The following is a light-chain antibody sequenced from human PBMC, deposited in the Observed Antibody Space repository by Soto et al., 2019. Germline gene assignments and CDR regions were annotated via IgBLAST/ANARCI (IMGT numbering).Light chain of an antibody. CDR3: QQYNSYRA. J-gene: IGKJ1*01. CDR1: QSIGTW. CDR2: KAS. V-gene: IGKV1-5*03. Sequence: DLQMTQSPSTLSASVGDRVTMTCRASQSIGTWLAWHQQKPGKAPKLLISKASSLESGVPSRFSGSGSGTELTLTINSLQPDDFATYYCQQYNSYRAFGQGTKVEI.